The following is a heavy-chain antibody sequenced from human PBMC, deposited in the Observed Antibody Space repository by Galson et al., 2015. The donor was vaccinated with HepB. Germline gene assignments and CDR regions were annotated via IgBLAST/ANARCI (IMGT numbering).Heavy chain of an antibody. CDR3: ARDPRGTYGAFDI. CDR2: IGGSGGST. J-gene: IGHJ3*02. D-gene: IGHD1-26*01. Sequence: SLRLSCAASGFTSSSYVISWVRQAPGKGLEWVSAIGGSGGSTYYADSVKGRFTISRDNSKSTLYLQMDSLRAEDTAVYYCARDPRGTYGAFDIWGQGTMVAVSS. V-gene: IGHV3-23*01. CDR1: GFTSSSYV.